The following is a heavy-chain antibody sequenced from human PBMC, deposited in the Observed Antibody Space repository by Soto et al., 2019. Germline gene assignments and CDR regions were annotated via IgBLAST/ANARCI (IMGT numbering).Heavy chain of an antibody. CDR1: GFTFSSYA. D-gene: IGHD3-22*01. J-gene: IGHJ4*02. V-gene: IGHV3-23*01. CDR3: ARGLYYYDSSGYWGY. CDR2: ISGSGVNT. Sequence: GGSLRLSCAASGFTFSSYAMTWVRQAPGKGLEWVSTISGSGVNTYYADSVKGRFTISRDNAKNSLYLQMNSLRDEDTAVYYCARGLYYYDSSGYWGYWGQGTLVTVSS.